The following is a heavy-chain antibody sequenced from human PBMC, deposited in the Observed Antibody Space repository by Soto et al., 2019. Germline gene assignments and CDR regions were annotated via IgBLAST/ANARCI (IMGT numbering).Heavy chain of an antibody. V-gene: IGHV4-34*08. CDR3: ANCPSSEGGYYGSGPYYGMDV. D-gene: IGHD3-10*01. CDR1: GVTFSGYY. CDR2: INHSGST. J-gene: IGHJ6*02. Sequence: PSGTLSLTCAVSGVTFSGYYLRWIRQPPGKGLEWVGEINHSGSTNYNPSLKSRLTISVDTSKNKFSLQLSTVTAADTTVYYCANCPSSEGGYYGSGPYYGMDVWGQGTTVTVSS.